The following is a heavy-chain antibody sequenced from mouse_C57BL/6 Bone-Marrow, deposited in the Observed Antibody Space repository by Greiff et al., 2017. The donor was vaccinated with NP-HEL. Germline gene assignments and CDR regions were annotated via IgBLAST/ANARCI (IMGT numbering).Heavy chain of an antibody. Sequence: VQLQQSGPVLVKPGASVKMSCKASGYTFTDYYMNWVKQSHGKSLEWIGVINPYNGGTSYNQKFQGKATLTVDKSSSTAYMELNSLTSEDSAVYYCAKLGLFDYWGQGTTLTVSS. CDR1: GYTFTDYY. D-gene: IGHD4-1*01. J-gene: IGHJ2*01. V-gene: IGHV1-19*01. CDR2: INPYNGGT. CDR3: AKLGLFDY.